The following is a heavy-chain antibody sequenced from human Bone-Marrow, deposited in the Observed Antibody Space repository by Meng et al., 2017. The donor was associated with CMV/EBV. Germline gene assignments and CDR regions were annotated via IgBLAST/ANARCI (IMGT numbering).Heavy chain of an antibody. CDR2: IRIKANSYAT. CDR1: GFTFSGSA. CDR3: TRLGASWQLDY. Sequence: GGSLRLSCAASGFTFSGSAIHWVRQASGKGLEWVGRIRIKANSYATTYAASVKGRFTISRDDSNNTAYLQMNSLKTEDTAVYYCTRLGASWQLDYWGQGTLVTVSS. V-gene: IGHV3-73*01. J-gene: IGHJ4*02. D-gene: IGHD2-2*01.